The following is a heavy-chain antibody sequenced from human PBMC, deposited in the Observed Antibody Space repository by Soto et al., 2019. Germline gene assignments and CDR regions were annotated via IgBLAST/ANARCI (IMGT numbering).Heavy chain of an antibody. CDR1: GGSISSGGYY. V-gene: IGHV4-31*03. J-gene: IGHJ4*02. CDR2: IYYSGST. Sequence: QVQLQESGPGLVKPSQTLSLTCTVSGGSISSGGYYWSWIRQHPGKGLEWIGYIYYSGSTYYNPSLKSRVTISVDTSKNQFSLKLSSVTAADTAVYYCARGTVLRFLEWLSPDYWGQGTLVTVSS. CDR3: ARGTVLRFLEWLSPDY. D-gene: IGHD3-3*01.